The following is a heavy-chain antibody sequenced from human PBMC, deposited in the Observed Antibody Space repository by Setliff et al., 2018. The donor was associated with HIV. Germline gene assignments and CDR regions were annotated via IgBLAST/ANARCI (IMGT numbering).Heavy chain of an antibody. CDR1: GFPFSSFS. V-gene: IGHV3-48*04. CDR3: ARDSSSWYEFYFDC. D-gene: IGHD6-13*01. Sequence: PGGSLRLSCAASGFPFSSFSFNWVRQAPGKGLEWVSYISSSRSTIYYADSVKGRFTISRDNAKNSLYLQMNSLRAEDTAVYYCARDSSSWYEFYFDCWGQGTLVTVSS. CDR2: ISSSRSTI. J-gene: IGHJ4*02.